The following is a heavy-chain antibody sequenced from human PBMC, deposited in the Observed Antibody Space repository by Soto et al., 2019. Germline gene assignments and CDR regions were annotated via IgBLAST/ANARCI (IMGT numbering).Heavy chain of an antibody. CDR1: GYTLKNYG. V-gene: IGHV1-18*01. CDR3: VRDRFQYYGSTNRTKWFDP. Sequence: QAQLVQSGDEVKKPGASVRVSCKASGYTLKNYGITWVRQAPGQGLEWMGWNSAYTGNTEYARKFQGRVVMNTDTSTSTAYMELMSLRSDHTAFYSCVRDRFQYYGSTNRTKWFDPWGQGTLVTVSS. J-gene: IGHJ5*02. D-gene: IGHD3-10*01. CDR2: NSAYTGNT.